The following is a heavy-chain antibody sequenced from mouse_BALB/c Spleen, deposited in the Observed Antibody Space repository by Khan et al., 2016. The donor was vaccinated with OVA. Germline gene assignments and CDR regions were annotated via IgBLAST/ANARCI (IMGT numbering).Heavy chain of an antibody. CDR2: IWAGGST. J-gene: IGHJ1*01. V-gene: IGHV2-9*02. Sequence: QVQLKESGPGLVAPSQSLSITCTVSGFSLTSYSVHWVRQTPGKGLEWLGIIWAGGSTNYNSALMSRLSISKDNSKSQVFFKMHSLQTDDTAMYYCARNYDNFVEYFDVWGAGTTVTVSS. CDR3: ARNYDNFVEYFDV. D-gene: IGHD2-1*01. CDR1: GFSLTSYS.